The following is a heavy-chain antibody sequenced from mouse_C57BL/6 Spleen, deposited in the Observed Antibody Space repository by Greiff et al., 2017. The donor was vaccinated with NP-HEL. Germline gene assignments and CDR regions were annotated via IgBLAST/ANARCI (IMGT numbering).Heavy chain of an antibody. V-gene: IGHV1-26*01. CDR2: INPNNGGT. CDR3: ARYPLDY. Sequence: EVQLQQSGPELVKPGASVKISCKASGYTFTDYYMNWVKQSHGKSLEWIGDINPNNGGTSYNQKFKGTATLTVDKSSSTAYMELRSLTSEDSAVYYCARYPLDYWGQGTTLTVSS. J-gene: IGHJ2*01. CDR1: GYTFTDYY.